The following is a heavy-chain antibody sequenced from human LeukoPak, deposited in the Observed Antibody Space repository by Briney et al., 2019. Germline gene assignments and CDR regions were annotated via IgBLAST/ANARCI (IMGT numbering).Heavy chain of an antibody. V-gene: IGHV1-69*05. CDR1: GGTFSSYA. CDR3: ARGGRGIVEDFDY. CDR2: IIPIFGTA. D-gene: IGHD3-22*01. J-gene: IGHJ4*02. Sequence: GASVKVSCKASGGTFSSYAISWVRQAPGQGLEWMGGIIPIFGTANYAQKFQGRVTITTDESTSTAYMELSSLRSEDTAVYYCARGGRGIVEDFDYWGQGTLVTVSS.